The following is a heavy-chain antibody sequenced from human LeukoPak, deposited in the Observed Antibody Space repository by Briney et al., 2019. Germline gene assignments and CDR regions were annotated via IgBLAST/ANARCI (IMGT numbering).Heavy chain of an antibody. CDR1: GFTFSSYG. Sequence: GGSLRLSCAASGFTFSSYGMHWVRQAPGKGLEWVAFIRYDGSNKYYADSVKGRFTISSDNSKNTLYLQTNSLRAEDTAVYYCARYYYDSSGYLDYWGQGTLVTVSS. J-gene: IGHJ4*02. CDR2: IRYDGSNK. V-gene: IGHV3-30*02. CDR3: ARYYYDSSGYLDY. D-gene: IGHD3-22*01.